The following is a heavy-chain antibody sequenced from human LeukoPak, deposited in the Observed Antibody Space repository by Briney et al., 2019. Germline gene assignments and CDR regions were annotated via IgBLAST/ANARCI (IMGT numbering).Heavy chain of an antibody. V-gene: IGHV3-30*02. J-gene: IGHJ4*02. Sequence: GGSLRLSCAASGFTFDDYAMHWVRQAPGKGLEWVAFIRYDGSNKYYADSVKGRFTISRDNSKNALYLQMNSLRAEDTAVYYCAKLIAAAGPIDYWGQGTLVTVSS. CDR2: IRYDGSNK. CDR3: AKLIAAAGPIDY. D-gene: IGHD6-13*01. CDR1: GFTFDDYA.